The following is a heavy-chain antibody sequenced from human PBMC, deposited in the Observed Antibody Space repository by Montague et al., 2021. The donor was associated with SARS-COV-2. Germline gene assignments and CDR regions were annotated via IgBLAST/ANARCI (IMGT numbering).Heavy chain of an antibody. CDR2: IYYSGST. D-gene: IGHD3-3*01. CDR1: GGFISSSSYY. J-gene: IGHJ3*02. V-gene: IGHV4-39*01. Sequence: SETLSLTCTVSGGFISSSSYYWGWIRQPPGKGLEWIGSIYYSGSTYYNPSLKSRVTISVDTSKNRFSLKLSSVAAADTAVYYCARHGLAGITIFGVVTPRGGFDIWGQGTMVTVSS. CDR3: ARHGLAGITIFGVVTPRGGFDI.